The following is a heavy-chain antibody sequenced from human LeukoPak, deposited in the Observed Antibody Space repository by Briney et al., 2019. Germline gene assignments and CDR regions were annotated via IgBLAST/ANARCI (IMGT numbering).Heavy chain of an antibody. CDR3: ARGGLWFGELLYNDY. Sequence: SETLSLTCTASGGSISSYYWSWIRQPPGKGLEWIGYIYYSGSTNYNPSLKSRVTISVDTSKNQFSLKLSSVTATDTAVYYCARGGLWFGELLYNDYWGQGTLVTVSS. CDR1: GGSISSYY. V-gene: IGHV4-59*12. D-gene: IGHD3-10*01. CDR2: IYYSGST. J-gene: IGHJ4*02.